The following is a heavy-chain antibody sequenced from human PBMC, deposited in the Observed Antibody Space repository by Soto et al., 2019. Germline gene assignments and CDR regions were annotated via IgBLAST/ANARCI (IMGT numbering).Heavy chain of an antibody. V-gene: IGHV4-39*01. CDR3: ARQARDGYNPGHFQH. CDR2: IYYSGST. CDR1: GGSISSSSYY. Sequence: QLQLQESGPGLVKPSETLSLTCTVSGGSISSSSYYWGWIRQPPGKGLEWIGSIYYSGSTYYNPSLKSRVTIPVATSKNQFSLKLSSVTAADTAVYYCARQARDGYNPGHFQHWGQGTLVTVSS. D-gene: IGHD5-12*01. J-gene: IGHJ1*01.